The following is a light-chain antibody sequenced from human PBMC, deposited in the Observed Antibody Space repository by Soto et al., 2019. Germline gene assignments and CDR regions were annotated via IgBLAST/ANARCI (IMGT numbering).Light chain of an antibody. J-gene: IGKJ1*01. CDR2: WAS. V-gene: IGKV4-1*01. CDR3: QQYYSKWT. Sequence: DIVMTQSPDSLAVSLGERATINCKSSQSVLYSSNNKNYLAWYQQKPGQPPKLLIYWASTRESGVPDRFSGXGSXTDFTLTISSLQAEDVAVYYCQQYYSKWTFG. CDR1: QSVLYSSNNKNY.